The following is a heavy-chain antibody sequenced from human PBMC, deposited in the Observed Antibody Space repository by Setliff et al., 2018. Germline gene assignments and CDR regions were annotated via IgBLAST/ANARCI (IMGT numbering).Heavy chain of an antibody. CDR2: IYYSGST. D-gene: IGHD3-9*01. Sequence: SETLSLTCTVSGGSISGGGYYWSWIRQHPRKGLEWIGYIYYSGSTNYTPSLKSRVTISVDTSKNQFSLKLSSVTAADTAVYYCARGLPYYDILTGYYRTPPDYWGQGTLVTVSS. J-gene: IGHJ4*02. V-gene: IGHV4-61*08. CDR3: ARGLPYYDILTGYYRTPPDY. CDR1: GGSISGGGYY.